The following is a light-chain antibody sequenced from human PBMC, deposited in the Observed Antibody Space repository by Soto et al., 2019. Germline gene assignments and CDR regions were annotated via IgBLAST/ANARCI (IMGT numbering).Light chain of an antibody. Sequence: EIVMTQSPATLSVSPGERATLSCRAGQSVSSNLAWYQQKPGQAPRLLIYGASTRATGIPARFSGSGSGTEFTLTISSLQSEDFAVYYCQQYNNWLPTFGQGTKVDIK. J-gene: IGKJ1*01. CDR3: QQYNNWLPT. CDR1: QSVSSN. V-gene: IGKV3-15*01. CDR2: GAS.